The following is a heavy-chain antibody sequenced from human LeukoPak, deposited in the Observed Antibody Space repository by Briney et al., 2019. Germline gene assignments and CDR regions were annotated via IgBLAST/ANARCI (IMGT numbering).Heavy chain of an antibody. D-gene: IGHD3-10*01. Sequence: GGSLRLSCAASEFTVNSKDMSWVRQAPGKGLEWVSVIYSGGSTYYADSVKGRFTISRDNSKNTLYLQVNSLRAEDTAVYYCASLYYHAMDVWGQGTTVTVSS. CDR3: ASLYYHAMDV. CDR2: IYSGGST. J-gene: IGHJ6*02. V-gene: IGHV3-66*01. CDR1: EFTVNSKD.